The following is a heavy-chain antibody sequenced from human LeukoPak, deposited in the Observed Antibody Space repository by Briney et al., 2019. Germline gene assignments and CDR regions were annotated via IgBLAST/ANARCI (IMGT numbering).Heavy chain of an antibody. CDR2: IKPDGSEE. CDR1: GFTFSSYW. V-gene: IGHV3-7*01. CDR3: TLVTRATAAVDY. Sequence: PGGSLRLSCAASGFTFSSYWMSWVRQVSGKGLEWVANIKPDGSEEYYVDSVKVRFTISRDNAEKSLYLQMNSLRVEDTAVYYCTLVTRATAAVDYWGQGTLVTVSS. J-gene: IGHJ4*02. D-gene: IGHD6-13*01.